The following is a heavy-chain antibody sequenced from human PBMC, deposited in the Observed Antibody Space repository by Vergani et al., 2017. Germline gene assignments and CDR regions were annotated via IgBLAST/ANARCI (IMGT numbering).Heavy chain of an antibody. V-gene: IGHV3-23*01. CDR3: AKCGWNYWFDS. CDR1: GFSFTTYA. CDR2: INIDGDYT. J-gene: IGHJ5*01. D-gene: IGHD6-19*01. Sequence: EVQLLESGGDLVQPGGSLRLSCAASGFSFTTYAMSWVRQAPGKGLEWVSTINIDGDYTRYGDSVKGRFTISRDNSKGTLNLQMNSLRAEDTAIYYCAKCGWNYWFDSRGQGTLVIVS.